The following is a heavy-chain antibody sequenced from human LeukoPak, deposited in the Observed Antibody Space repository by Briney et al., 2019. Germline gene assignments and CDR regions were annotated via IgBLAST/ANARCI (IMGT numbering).Heavy chain of an antibody. J-gene: IGHJ4*02. Sequence: GESLEIFCKGSGYPFTSYWIGWVRQVPGKGPEWMAIIYPGDSDARYSPSFQGQVTISADKSISTAYLQWSSPEASDSAMYYCARRPRSYCSSVSCHFDFWGQGTLVTVSS. CDR1: GYPFTSYW. D-gene: IGHD2-2*01. CDR3: ARRPRSYCSSVSCHFDF. V-gene: IGHV5-51*01. CDR2: IYPGDSDA.